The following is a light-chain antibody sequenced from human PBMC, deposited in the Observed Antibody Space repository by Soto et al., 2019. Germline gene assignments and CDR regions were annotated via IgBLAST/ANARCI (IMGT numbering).Light chain of an antibody. CDR1: QTISNS. Sequence: DIQMTQSPSSLSLSVGDGVTITCRASQTISNSLNWYQQKPGRAPRLLIHAASTLQSGVQSRFSRSGSGTDFNLTISSLEPEDFATYGCQQSYTTPLMVGLGT. CDR2: AAS. V-gene: IGKV1-39*01. J-gene: IGKJ5*01. CDR3: QQSYTTPLM.